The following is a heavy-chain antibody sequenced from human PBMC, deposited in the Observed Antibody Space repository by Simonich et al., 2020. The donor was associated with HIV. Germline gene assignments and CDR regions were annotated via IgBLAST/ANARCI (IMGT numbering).Heavy chain of an antibody. V-gene: IGHV4-34*01. Sequence: QVQQQQWGAGLLKPSETLSLTCAVYGGPSSYYCSWVRQPPGKGLEWIGEVNHSGSTKDNPSRRIRVRISGGTSKNQFSLKLSSVTAADTAVYYCARAGLTMVRGVPGAFDIWGQGTMVTVSS. J-gene: IGHJ3*02. CDR1: GGPSSYY. CDR3: ARAGLTMVRGVPGAFDI. D-gene: IGHD3-10*01. CDR2: VNHSGST.